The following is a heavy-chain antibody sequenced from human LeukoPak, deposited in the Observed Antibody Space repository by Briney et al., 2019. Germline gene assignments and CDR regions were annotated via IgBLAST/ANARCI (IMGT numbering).Heavy chain of an antibody. V-gene: IGHV1-8*01. D-gene: IGHD3-22*01. CDR3: ARPPGNYYDSSGYYD. CDR1: GYTFTSYG. CDR2: MNPNSGNT. Sequence: ASVKVSCKASGYTFTSYGINWVRQATGQGLEWMGWMNPNSGNTGYAQKFQGRVTMTRNTSISTAYMELSSLRSEDTAVYYCARPPGNYYDSSGYYDWGQGTLVTVSS. J-gene: IGHJ4*02.